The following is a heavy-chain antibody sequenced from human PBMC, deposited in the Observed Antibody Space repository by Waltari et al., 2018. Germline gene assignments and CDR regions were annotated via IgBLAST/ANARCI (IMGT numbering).Heavy chain of an antibody. Sequence: QVQPVQSGAEVKKPGSSVKVPCKAAGGTFSSYVISRVRQAPGHGLEWMGGILASLRHANAAQKVPGRVTITADESTSTAYMELSSLSAEDTALYYCARGTDSSSWYWYFDLWGRGTLVTVSS. V-gene: IGHV1-69*12. CDR2: ILASLRHA. CDR3: ARGTDSSSWYWYFDL. J-gene: IGHJ2*01. CDR1: GGTFSSYV. D-gene: IGHD6-13*01.